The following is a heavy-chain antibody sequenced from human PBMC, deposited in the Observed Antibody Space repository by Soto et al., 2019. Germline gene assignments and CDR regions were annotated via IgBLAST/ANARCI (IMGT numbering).Heavy chain of an antibody. J-gene: IGHJ4*02. CDR3: AKYEGYCSGGSCYNIDY. D-gene: IGHD2-15*01. V-gene: IGHV3-23*01. CDR1: GFTFSSYA. Sequence: GGSLRLSCAASGFTFSSYAMSWVRQAPGKGLEWVSAISGSGGSTYYADSVKGRFTISRDNSKNTLYLQMNSLRAEDTAVYYCAKYEGYCSGGSCYNIDYWGQGTLVTVS. CDR2: ISGSGGST.